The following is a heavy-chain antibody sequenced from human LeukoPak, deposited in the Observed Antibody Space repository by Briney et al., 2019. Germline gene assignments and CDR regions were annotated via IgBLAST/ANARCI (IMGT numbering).Heavy chain of an antibody. Sequence: ASVKVSCKASGYTFTGYYMHWVRQAPGQGLEWMGWINPNSGGTNYAQKFQGRVTITTDESTSTAYMELSSLRSEDTAVYYCARGPRPLDYWGQGTLVTVSS. J-gene: IGHJ4*02. V-gene: IGHV1-2*02. CDR2: INPNSGGT. CDR1: GYTFTGYY. D-gene: IGHD6-6*01. CDR3: ARGPRPLDY.